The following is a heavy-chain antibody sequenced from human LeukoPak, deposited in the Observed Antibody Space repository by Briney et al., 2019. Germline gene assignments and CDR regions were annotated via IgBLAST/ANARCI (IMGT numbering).Heavy chain of an antibody. CDR1: GYSISSGYY. D-gene: IGHD1-26*01. J-gene: IGHJ4*02. CDR2: IYHSGST. CDR3: ARDLSDSNRSYPPGDY. Sequence: SETLSLTCTVSGYSISSGYYWGWIRQPPGKGLEWIGSIYHSGSTYYNPSLKSRVTISLDRSNNQFSLNLNSVTAADTAVYYCARDLSDSNRSYPPGDYWGQGTLVTVSS. V-gene: IGHV4-38-2*02.